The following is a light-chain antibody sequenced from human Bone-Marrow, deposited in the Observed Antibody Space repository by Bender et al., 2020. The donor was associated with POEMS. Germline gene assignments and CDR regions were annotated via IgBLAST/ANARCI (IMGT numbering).Light chain of an antibody. Sequence: QSALTQPASVSGSPGQSITISCTGTSTDVGGYKYVSWYQHHPGKAPKLIMYDVNNWPSGVSSRFSGSKSGNTASLTISGLQAEDEADYYCCSDTTSSAPYVFGTGTKVTVL. V-gene: IGLV2-14*03. CDR3: CSDTTSSAPYV. CDR2: DVN. CDR1: STDVGGYKY. J-gene: IGLJ1*01.